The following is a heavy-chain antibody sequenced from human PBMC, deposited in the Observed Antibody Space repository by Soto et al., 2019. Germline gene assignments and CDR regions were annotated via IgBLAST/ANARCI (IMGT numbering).Heavy chain of an antibody. D-gene: IGHD3-3*01. CDR3: AKDGDSYYDFWSGYSPFDY. V-gene: IGHV3-30*18. CDR2: ISYDGSNK. J-gene: IGHJ4*02. Sequence: PGGSMRLSCAASGFTFSNYGMPWVRQSPGKGLEWVGIISYDGSNKYYADSVKGRFTISRDNSKNTLYLQMNSLRAEDTAVYYCAKDGDSYYDFWSGYSPFDYWGQGTLVTSPQ. CDR1: GFTFSNYG.